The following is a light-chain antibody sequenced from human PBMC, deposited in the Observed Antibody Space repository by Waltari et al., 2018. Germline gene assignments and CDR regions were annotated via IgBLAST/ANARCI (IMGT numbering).Light chain of an antibody. CDR2: GNN. CDR3: SAWDDSLSGVI. CDR1: HSNIGSNT. V-gene: IGLV1-44*01. Sequence: QSVLTRQPSTSGTPGLRSTISCSGGHSNIGSNTVTWYLQLPGTAPKRLIFGNNQPPSGVPDLFSGPKSGPSASLAISWLQSEDDADYYCSAWDDSLSGVIFGGGTKLTVL. J-gene: IGLJ2*01.